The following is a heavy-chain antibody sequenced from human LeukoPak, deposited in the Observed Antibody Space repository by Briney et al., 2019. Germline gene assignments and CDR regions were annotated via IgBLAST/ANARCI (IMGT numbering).Heavy chain of an antibody. CDR1: GLTVSSNY. CDR3: AKGRLRYCSSTSCSSFDY. D-gene: IGHD2-2*01. V-gene: IGHV3-23*01. CDR2: ISGSGGST. J-gene: IGHJ4*02. Sequence: PGGSLRLSCALSGLTVSSNYMSWVRQAPGKGLEWVSAISGSGGSTYYADSVKGRFTISRDNSKNTLYLQMNSLRAEDTAVYYCAKGRLRYCSSTSCSSFDYWGQGTLVTVSS.